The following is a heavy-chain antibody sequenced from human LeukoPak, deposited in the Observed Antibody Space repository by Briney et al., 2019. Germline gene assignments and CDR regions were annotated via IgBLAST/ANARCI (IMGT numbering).Heavy chain of an antibody. V-gene: IGHV1-2*04. J-gene: IGHJ4*02. CDR1: GYTFIGYY. Sequence: GASVKVSCKASGYTFIGYYMHWVRQAPGQGLEWMGWINPNSGDTNYAQKFQGWVTMTRDTSIGTAYMELSRLRSDDTAVYYCARDPSGYSSDWYYFDYWGQGTLVTVSS. D-gene: IGHD6-13*01. CDR2: INPNSGDT. CDR3: ARDPSGYSSDWYYFDY.